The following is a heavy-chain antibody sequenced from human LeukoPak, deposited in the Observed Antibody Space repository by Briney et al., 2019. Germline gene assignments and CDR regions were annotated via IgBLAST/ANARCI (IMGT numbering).Heavy chain of an antibody. Sequence: PGGSLRLSCATSGFTFSNYGMHWVRQAPGKGLEWVAVVSYEGKSQYYADSVRGRFTISRDNSKNTLYLQMNSLRAEDTAVYYCAAAYFGMDQYYYGMDVWGQGTTVTVSS. CDR3: AAAYFGMDQYYYGMDV. V-gene: IGHV3-30*03. J-gene: IGHJ6*02. CDR2: VSYEGKSQ. D-gene: IGHD3-3*01. CDR1: GFTFSNYG.